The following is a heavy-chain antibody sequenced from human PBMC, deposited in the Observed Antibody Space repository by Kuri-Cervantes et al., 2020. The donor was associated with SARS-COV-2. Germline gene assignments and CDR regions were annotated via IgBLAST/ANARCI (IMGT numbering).Heavy chain of an antibody. CDR2: IDPSDSYT. Sequence: GESLKISCKGSGYSFTSYWISWVRQMPGRGLEWMGGIDPSDSYTNYSPSFQGHVTISADKSISTAYLQWSSLKASDTAMYYCARHDCDSSGYYYVYYGMDVWGQGTSVTVSS. CDR1: GYSFTSYW. V-gene: IGHV5-10-1*01. D-gene: IGHD3-22*01. CDR3: ARHDCDSSGYYYVYYGMDV. J-gene: IGHJ6*02.